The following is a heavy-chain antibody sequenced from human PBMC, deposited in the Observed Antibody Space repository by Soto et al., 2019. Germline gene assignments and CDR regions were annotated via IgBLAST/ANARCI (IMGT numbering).Heavy chain of an antibody. CDR3: ARRQVAVAGYNWFDP. CDR2: IIPIFGTA. D-gene: IGHD6-19*01. CDR1: GCTFSSYA. Sequence: GASVKVSCKASGCTFSSYAISWVRQAPGQGLEWMGGIIPIFGTANYAQKFQGRVTITADESTSTAYMELSSLRSEDTAVYYCARRQVAVAGYNWFDPWGQGTLVTVSS. V-gene: IGHV1-69*13. J-gene: IGHJ5*02.